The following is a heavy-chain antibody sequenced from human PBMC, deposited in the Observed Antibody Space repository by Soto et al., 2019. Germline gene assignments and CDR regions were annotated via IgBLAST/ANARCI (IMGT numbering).Heavy chain of an antibody. CDR3: ARGILWSGDEDYYYYGMDV. V-gene: IGHV1-69*06. CDR2: IIPIFGTA. D-gene: IGHD3-10*01. Sequence: GASVKVSCKASGGTFSSYAISWVRQAPGQGLEWMGGIIPIFGTANYAQKFQGRVTITADKSTSTAYMELSSLRSEDTAVYYCARGILWSGDEDYYYYGMDVWGQGTTVT. CDR1: GGTFSSYA. J-gene: IGHJ6*02.